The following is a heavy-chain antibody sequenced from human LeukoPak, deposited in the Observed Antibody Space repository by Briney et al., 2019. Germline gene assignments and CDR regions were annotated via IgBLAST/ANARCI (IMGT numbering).Heavy chain of an antibody. J-gene: IGHJ6*03. D-gene: IGHD1-26*01. CDR1: GFTFSTYG. V-gene: IGHV3-23*01. CDR3: AKDGRYYYYMDV. Sequence: GGSLRLSCAAAGFTFSTYGMTWVRQAPGKGLEWVSAIGGSGVSTYYADSVKGRFTISRDNSRNTLYLQMNSLRAEDTAVYYCAKDGRYYYYMDVWGKGTTVTISS. CDR2: IGGSGVST.